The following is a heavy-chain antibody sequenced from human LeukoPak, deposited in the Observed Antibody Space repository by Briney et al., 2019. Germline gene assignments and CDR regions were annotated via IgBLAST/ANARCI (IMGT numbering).Heavy chain of an antibody. J-gene: IGHJ6*02. CDR1: GGSFSGYY. Sequence: PSETLSLTCAVYGGSFSGYYWSWIRQPPGKGLEWIGEINHSGSTNYNPSLKSRVTISVDTSKNQFSLKLSSVTAADTAVYYCASNPVRGELSPDPGSYYYYGMDVWGQGTTVTVSS. CDR3: ASNPVRGELSPDPGSYYYYGMDV. D-gene: IGHD3-16*02. CDR2: INHSGST. V-gene: IGHV4-34*01.